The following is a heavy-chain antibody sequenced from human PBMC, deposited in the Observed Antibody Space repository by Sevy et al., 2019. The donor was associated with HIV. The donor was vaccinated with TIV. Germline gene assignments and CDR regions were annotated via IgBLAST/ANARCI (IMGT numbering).Heavy chain of an antibody. D-gene: IGHD3-10*01. CDR1: GGSISSYY. CDR3: ARVSSGTMVRGVKLNYYYYMDV. V-gene: IGHV4-59*01. Sequence: SETLSLTCTVSGGSISSYYWSRIRQPPGKGLEWIGYIYYSGSTNYNPSLKSRVTISVDTSKNQFSLKLSSVTAADTAVYYCARVSSGTMVRGVKLNYYYYMDVWGKGTTVTVSS. J-gene: IGHJ6*03. CDR2: IYYSGST.